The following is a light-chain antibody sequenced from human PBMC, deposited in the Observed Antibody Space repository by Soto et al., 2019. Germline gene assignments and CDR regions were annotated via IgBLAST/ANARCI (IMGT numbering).Light chain of an antibody. V-gene: IGKV1-5*03. Sequence: DIQMTQSPSTLSASVGDRVTITCRASQSISSWLAWYQQKPGTAPKLLIYKASTLQSGVPSRFNGSGSGTEFTLTISSLQPDDSATYYCQQYNDNWTFGQGIKV. J-gene: IGKJ1*01. CDR2: KAS. CDR3: QQYNDNWT. CDR1: QSISSW.